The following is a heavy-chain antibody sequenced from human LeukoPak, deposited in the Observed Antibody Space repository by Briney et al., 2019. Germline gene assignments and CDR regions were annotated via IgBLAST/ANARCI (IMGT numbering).Heavy chain of an antibody. CDR2: IIPIFGTA. Sequence: SVKVSCKASGGTFSSYAISWVRQAPGQGLEWMGGIIPIFGTANYAQKFQGRVTITTDESTSTAYMELSSLRSEDTAVYYCARDGRGDDDYYYYYYMDVWGKGTTVTVSS. J-gene: IGHJ6*03. CDR3: ARDGRGDDDYYYYYYMDV. V-gene: IGHV1-69*05. D-gene: IGHD2-21*02. CDR1: GGTFSSYA.